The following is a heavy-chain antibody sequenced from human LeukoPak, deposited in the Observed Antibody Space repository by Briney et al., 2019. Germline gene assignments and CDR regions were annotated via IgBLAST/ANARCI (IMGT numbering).Heavy chain of an antibody. CDR1: GFIFSSYE. J-gene: IGHJ4*02. CDR3: ASWVAVAGSDY. Sequence: GGSLRLSCAASGFIFSSYEMNWVRQAPGKGLEWVSYISSSGSTIYYADSVKGRFTISRDNAKNSLYLQMNSLRAEDTAVYYCASWVAVAGSDYWGQGTLVTVSS. CDR2: ISSSGSTI. V-gene: IGHV3-48*03. D-gene: IGHD6-19*01.